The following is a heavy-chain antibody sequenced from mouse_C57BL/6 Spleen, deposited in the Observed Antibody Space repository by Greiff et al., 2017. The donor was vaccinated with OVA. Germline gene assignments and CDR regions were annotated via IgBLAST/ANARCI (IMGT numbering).Heavy chain of an antibody. D-gene: IGHD1-2*01. CDR3: ARGEYYGVFDY. Sequence: EVKLVESGPELVKPGASVKIPCKASGYTFTDYNMDWVKQSHGKSLEWIGDINPNNGGTIYNQKFKGKATLTVDKSSSTAYMELRSLTSEDTAVYYCARGEYYGVFDYWGQGTTLTVSS. CDR2: INPNNGGT. J-gene: IGHJ2*01. V-gene: IGHV1-18*01. CDR1: GYTFTDYN.